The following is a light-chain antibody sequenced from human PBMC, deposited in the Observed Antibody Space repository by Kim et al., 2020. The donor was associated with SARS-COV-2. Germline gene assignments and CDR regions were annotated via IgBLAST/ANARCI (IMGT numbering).Light chain of an antibody. V-gene: IGKV3-20*01. CDR1: SSSY. J-gene: IGKJ1*01. Sequence: SSSYLAWYQQRPGQAPRLLIYGASSRATGIPVRFSGSGSGTDFTLTISRLEPEDFAVYYCHQYGSSPWTFGQGTKVDIK. CDR2: GAS. CDR3: HQYGSSPWT.